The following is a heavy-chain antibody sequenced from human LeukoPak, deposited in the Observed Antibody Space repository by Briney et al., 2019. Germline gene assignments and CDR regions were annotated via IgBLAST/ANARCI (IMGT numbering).Heavy chain of an antibody. CDR1: GFTFSSYA. Sequence: GGSLRLSCAASGFTFSSYAMSWVRQAPGKGLEWVSAISGSGGSTYYADSVKGRFTISRDNSKNTLYLQMNSLRAEDTAVYYCAKEENCSGGSCYSEGDDYWGQGTLVTVSS. CDR3: AKEENCSGGSCYSEGDDY. D-gene: IGHD2-15*01. V-gene: IGHV3-23*01. J-gene: IGHJ4*02. CDR2: ISGSGGST.